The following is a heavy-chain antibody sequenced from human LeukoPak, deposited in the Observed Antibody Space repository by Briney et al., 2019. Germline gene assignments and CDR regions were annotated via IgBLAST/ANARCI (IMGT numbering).Heavy chain of an antibody. J-gene: IGHJ4*02. CDR1: GFTVSSNY. CDR2: IYSGGST. CDR3: AGTIVGKWAIDY. D-gene: IGHD3-22*01. V-gene: IGHV3-53*01. Sequence: GGSLRLSCAASGFTVSSNYMTWVRQAPGKGLEWVSVIYSGGSTYYADSVKGRFTISRDNSKNTLYLQMNSLRAEDTAVYYCAGTIVGKWAIDYWGQGTLVTVSS.